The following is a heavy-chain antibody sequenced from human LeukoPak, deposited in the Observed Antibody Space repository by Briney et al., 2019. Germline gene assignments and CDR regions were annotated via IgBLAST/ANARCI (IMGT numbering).Heavy chain of an antibody. CDR1: GFTFSSYG. CDR2: FISNGDST. V-gene: IGHV3-64D*06. CDR3: VKGKVAGSGTYYNAPFDY. J-gene: IGHJ4*02. Sequence: GGSLRLSCSASGFTFSSYGMPWVRQGSGKELENVHGFISNGDSTYYAVSVKGRFTFSRDNSKNTLYLQMSSLRAEDTAVYYCVKGKVAGSGTYYNAPFDYWGQGTLVTVSS. D-gene: IGHD3-10*01.